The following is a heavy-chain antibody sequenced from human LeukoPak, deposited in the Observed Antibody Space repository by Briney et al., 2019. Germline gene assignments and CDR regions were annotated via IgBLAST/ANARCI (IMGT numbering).Heavy chain of an antibody. V-gene: IGHV3-21*01. D-gene: IGHD4-17*01. J-gene: IGHJ4*02. CDR3: ARPSINDYGDFGY. CDR1: AFTFSTYN. CDR2: ISGTSRSTYI. Sequence: GGSLRLSCAASAFTFSTYNMHWVRQAPGKGLEWVSSISGTSRSTYIYYADSVKGRFTISRDNAENSLYLQMNSLRAEDTAVYYCARPSINDYGDFGYWGQGTLVTVSS.